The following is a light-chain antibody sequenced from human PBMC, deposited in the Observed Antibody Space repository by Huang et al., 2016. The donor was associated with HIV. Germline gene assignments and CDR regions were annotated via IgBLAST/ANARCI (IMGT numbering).Light chain of an antibody. Sequence: DIVMTQSPDSLAVSLGERATINCKSSQNILYSSNNKNDLAWYQQKPGQPPKLLIYWASTRESGVPDRFTGSGSGTDFTLTISSLQAEDVAIYYCQQYYTTPRTFGQGTKLEIK. CDR2: WAS. CDR1: QNILYSSNNKND. J-gene: IGKJ2*01. CDR3: QQYYTTPRT. V-gene: IGKV4-1*01.